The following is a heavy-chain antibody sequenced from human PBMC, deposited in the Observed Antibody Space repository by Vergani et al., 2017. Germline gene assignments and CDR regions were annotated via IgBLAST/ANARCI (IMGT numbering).Heavy chain of an antibody. D-gene: IGHD2-2*02. Sequence: EMQLLESGGGLVQPGGSLRLSCAASGFTFSDYAINWGRQASGKGLEWVSSISGSGGNTYYADSVKGRFTISRDNSKNVLSLQMNRLRAEDTAVYYCAKQGCTSATCYTNFWGQGTLVTVSS. CDR1: GFTFSDYA. J-gene: IGHJ4*02. V-gene: IGHV3-23*01. CDR3: AKQGCTSATCYTNF. CDR2: ISGSGGNT.